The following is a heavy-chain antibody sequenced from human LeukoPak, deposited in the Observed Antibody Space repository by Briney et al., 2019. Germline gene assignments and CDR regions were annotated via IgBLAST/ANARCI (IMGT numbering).Heavy chain of an antibody. J-gene: IGHJ4*02. D-gene: IGHD1-26*01. Sequence: SGTLSLTCTVSGGSISSSSYYWGWIRQPPGKGLEWIGSIYYSGSTYYNPSLKSRVTISVDTSKNQFSLKLSSVTAADTAVYYCARHSSSWELRGDFDYWGQGTLVTVSS. CDR2: IYYSGST. CDR3: ARHSSSWELRGDFDY. CDR1: GGSISSSSYY. V-gene: IGHV4-39*01.